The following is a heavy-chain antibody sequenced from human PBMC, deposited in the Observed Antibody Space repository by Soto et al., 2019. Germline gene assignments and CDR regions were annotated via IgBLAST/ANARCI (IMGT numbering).Heavy chain of an antibody. D-gene: IGHD5-18*01. CDR3: ARGRGIQL. V-gene: IGHV4-34*01. Sequence: KLSETLSLTCAVYGGSFSGYYWSWIRQPPGKGLEWIGEINHSGSTNYNPSLKSRVTISVDTSKNQFSLKLSSVTAADTAVYYCARGRGIQLWGQGTLVTVSS. CDR1: GGSFSGYY. CDR2: INHSGST. J-gene: IGHJ4*02.